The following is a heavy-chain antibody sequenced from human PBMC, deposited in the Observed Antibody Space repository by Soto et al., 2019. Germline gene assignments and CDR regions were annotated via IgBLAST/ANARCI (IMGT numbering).Heavy chain of an antibody. D-gene: IGHD6-19*01. V-gene: IGHV4-4*07. CDR2: ISTSGTT. J-gene: IGHJ5*02. Sequence: SETLSLTCTVSGASISSYFWTWIRQPAGKGLDWIGRISTSGTTNYNPSLKSRVTMSVDTSKNHFSLNLSSVTAADTAVYYCAREAGPDRWFDPWGQGTLVTVYS. CDR3: AREAGPDRWFDP. CDR1: GASISSYF.